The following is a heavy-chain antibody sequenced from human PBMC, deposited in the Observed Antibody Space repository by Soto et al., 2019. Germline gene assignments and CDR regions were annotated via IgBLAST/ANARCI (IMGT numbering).Heavy chain of an antibody. CDR1: GGSVSTNSYS. CDR2: ISHTGSS. D-gene: IGHD5-18*01. CDR3: ARLKDTRNGYLFDS. J-gene: IGHJ4*01. Sequence: QMQLQQSGPRPVKPSETLSLTCTVSGGSVSTNSYSWFWIRQSPGKALEWIGWISHTGSSNYNPSFNNRVTISTNPPDTEFSLSLRSVAASDTAVYYGARLKDTRNGYLFDSWGRGSLVTVSS. V-gene: IGHV4-61*01.